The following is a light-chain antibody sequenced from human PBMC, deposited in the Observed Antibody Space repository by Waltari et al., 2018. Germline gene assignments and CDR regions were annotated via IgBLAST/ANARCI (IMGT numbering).Light chain of an antibody. CDR2: EVV. J-gene: IGLJ1*01. V-gene: IGLV2-11*01. CDR3: CSTSSGPYV. CDR1: SNDIGGYNY. Sequence: QSALTQPRSVSGSPGQSVTISCTGTSNDIGGYNYVSWYQQHPGKAPKLIIYEVVKRPSGVPDRFSGSKSGNTASLTISGLQAEDDADYYCCSTSSGPYVFGTGTRVTVL.